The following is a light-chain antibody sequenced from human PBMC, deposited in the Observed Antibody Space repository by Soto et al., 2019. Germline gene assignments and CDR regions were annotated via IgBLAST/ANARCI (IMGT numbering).Light chain of an antibody. J-gene: IGLJ2*01. CDR1: SSDVGGYNY. CDR3: SSYTTRSTLG. V-gene: IGLV2-14*01. CDR2: DVS. Sequence: QSALTQPASVSGSPGQWITISCTGTSSDVGGYNYVSWYQQHPAKAPQLMIYDVSNRPSGDSNRFSGSKSGNTAFLTISGLQAEEEADYYCSSYTTRSTLGFGGGTKLTVL.